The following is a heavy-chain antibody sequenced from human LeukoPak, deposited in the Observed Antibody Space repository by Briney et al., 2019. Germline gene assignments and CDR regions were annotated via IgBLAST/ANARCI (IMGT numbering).Heavy chain of an antibody. D-gene: IGHD4-17*01. CDR1: GGSISSHY. CDR3: ARVPTTVTTNYMDV. J-gene: IGHJ6*03. CDR2: IYYSGST. Sequence: PSETLSLTCTVSGGSISSHYWSWIRQPPGKGLEWIGYIYYSGSTNYNPSLKSRVTISVDTSKNQFSLKLSSVTAADTAVYYCARVPTTVTTNYMDVWGKGTTVTVS. V-gene: IGHV4-59*11.